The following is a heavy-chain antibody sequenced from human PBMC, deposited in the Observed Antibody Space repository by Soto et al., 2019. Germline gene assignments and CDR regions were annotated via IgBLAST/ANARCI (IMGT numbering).Heavy chain of an antibody. D-gene: IGHD6-13*01. CDR1: GGTFSSYT. J-gene: IGHJ3*02. Sequence: SVKVSCKASGGTFSSYTISWVRQAPGQGLEWTGRIIPILGIANYAQKFQGRVTITADKSTSTAYMELSSLRSEDTAVYYCATPRRAPYSNYAFDIWGQGTMVTVSS. CDR3: ATPRRAPYSNYAFDI. V-gene: IGHV1-69*02. CDR2: IIPILGIA.